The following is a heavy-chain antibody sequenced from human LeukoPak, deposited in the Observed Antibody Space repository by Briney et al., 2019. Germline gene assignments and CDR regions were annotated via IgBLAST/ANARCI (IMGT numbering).Heavy chain of an antibody. J-gene: IGHJ3*02. D-gene: IGHD1-14*01. CDR1: GYTFTSYD. CDR3: AKNAPNTGKFDI. V-gene: IGHV1-8*01. CDR2: MNPNSDNT. Sequence: GASVKVSCKASGYTFTSYDINWVRQATGQRLEWMGWMNPNSDNTGYAQKFQGGVTMTRNTSVSTAYMELASLRSEDTAVYYCAKNAPNTGKFDIWGQGTMVTVSS.